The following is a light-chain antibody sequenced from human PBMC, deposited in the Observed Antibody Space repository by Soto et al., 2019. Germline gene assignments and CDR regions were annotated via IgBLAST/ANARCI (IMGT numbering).Light chain of an antibody. Sequence: QSVLTQPASVSESPGQSITVSCSGTSTYVSDYNYVSWYQHPPGKAPKLMIYKVINRPSGVSNRFSRSKSGNTASLTISGVQAEDDADYYCTSYINNNAVIFGGATNLTV. J-gene: IGLJ2*01. CDR3: TSYINNNAVI. V-gene: IGLV2-14*01. CDR1: STYVSDYNY. CDR2: KVI.